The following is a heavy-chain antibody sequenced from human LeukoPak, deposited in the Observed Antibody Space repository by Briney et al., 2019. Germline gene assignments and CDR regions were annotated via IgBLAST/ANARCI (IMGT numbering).Heavy chain of an antibody. Sequence: GGSLRLSCAASGFTFSSYGMHWVRQAPGKGLXXXXXXSYDGSNKYYADSVKGRFTISRDNSKNTLYLQMNSLRAEDTAVYYCARDRHTPEFIAAADWGQGTLVTVSS. CDR1: GFTFSSYG. CDR2: XSYDGSNK. CDR3: ARDRHTPEFIAAAD. J-gene: IGHJ4*02. V-gene: IGHV3-30*03. D-gene: IGHD6-13*01.